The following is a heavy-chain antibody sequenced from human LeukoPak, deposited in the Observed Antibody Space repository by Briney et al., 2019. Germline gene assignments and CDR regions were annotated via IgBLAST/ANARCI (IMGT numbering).Heavy chain of an antibody. J-gene: IGHJ4*02. Sequence: PGGSLRLSCAASGVTVSSNYMGWVRQAPGKGLEWVSAISGRTGGTYYADSVKGRFTISRDNSKSTLYLQMDSLRAEDTAVYYCAKCGNSGCHLIDYWGQGTLVTVSS. CDR1: GVTVSSNY. V-gene: IGHV3-23*01. CDR3: AKCGNSGCHLIDY. D-gene: IGHD5-12*01. CDR2: ISGRTGGT.